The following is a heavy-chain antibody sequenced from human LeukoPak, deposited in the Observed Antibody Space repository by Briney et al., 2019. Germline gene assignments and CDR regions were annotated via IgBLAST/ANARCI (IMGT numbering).Heavy chain of an antibody. CDR1: GYTFTSYD. J-gene: IGHJ4*02. Sequence: GASVKVSCMASGYTFTSYDINWVRQATGQGLEWMGWMNPNSGNTGYAQKFQGRVTMTRNTSISTAYMELSSLRSEDTAVYYCARVRSGSRRGYCSGGSCYPFDYWGQGTLVTVSS. CDR2: MNPNSGNT. D-gene: IGHD2-15*01. CDR3: ARVRSGSRRGYCSGGSCYPFDY. V-gene: IGHV1-8*01.